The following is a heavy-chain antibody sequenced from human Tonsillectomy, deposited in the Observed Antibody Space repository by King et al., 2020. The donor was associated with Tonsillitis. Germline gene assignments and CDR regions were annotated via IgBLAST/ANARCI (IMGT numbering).Heavy chain of an antibody. CDR1: GSSISSGYY. CDR3: ARDSPYYYDSSGYFVAEYFQH. CDR2: IHHGGST. Sequence: VQLQESGPGLLKPSETLSLTCAVSGSSISSGYYWGWIRQPPVKGLEWIGSIHHGGSTYYNPSLNSRVTISVDTSKNQFSLKLSSVTAADTAVYYCARDSPYYYDSSGYFVAEYFQHWGQGTLVTVSS. V-gene: IGHV4-38-2*02. D-gene: IGHD3-22*01. J-gene: IGHJ1*01.